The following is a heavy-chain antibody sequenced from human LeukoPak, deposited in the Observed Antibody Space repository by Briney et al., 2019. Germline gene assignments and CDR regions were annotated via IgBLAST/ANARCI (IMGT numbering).Heavy chain of an antibody. CDR2: INTDGSST. J-gene: IGHJ3*02. V-gene: IGHV3-74*01. CDR1: GLTFSSYW. D-gene: IGHD3-3*01. Sequence: GGSLRLSCAASGLTFSSYWMHWVRQAPGKGLVWVSRINTDGSSTSYADSVKGRFTISRDNAKNTLYLQMNSLRAEDTAVYYCAREEVRYYDFWSGPSDDAFDIWGQGTMVTVSS. CDR3: AREEVRYYDFWSGPSDDAFDI.